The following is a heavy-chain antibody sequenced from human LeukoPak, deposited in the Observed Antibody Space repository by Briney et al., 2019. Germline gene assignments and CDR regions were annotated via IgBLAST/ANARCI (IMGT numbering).Heavy chain of an antibody. Sequence: PSETLSLTCAVYGGSFSGYYWSWIRQPPGKGLEWIGEINHSGSTNYNPSLKSRVTISVDTSKNQFSLKLSSVTAADTAVYYCARGLGSVAADCYYYYMDVWGKGTTVTVSS. CDR3: ARGLGSVAADCYYYYMDV. D-gene: IGHD2-15*01. CDR1: GGSFSGYY. J-gene: IGHJ6*03. V-gene: IGHV4-34*01. CDR2: INHSGST.